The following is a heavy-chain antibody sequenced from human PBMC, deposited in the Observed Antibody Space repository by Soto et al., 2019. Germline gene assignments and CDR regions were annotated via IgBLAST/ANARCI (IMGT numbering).Heavy chain of an antibody. Sequence: QVQLVQSGAEVKKPGASVKVSCKASGYTFTSYGISWVRQAPGQGLEWMGWISAYNGNTKYAQKLQGRVTMTTDTSTSTASMELRRLRSYATAVYYCAREPNNFDCWGQGTLVSSSS. CDR1: GYTFTSYG. J-gene: IGHJ4*02. CDR2: ISAYNGNT. D-gene: IGHD7-27*01. CDR3: AREPNNFDC. V-gene: IGHV1-18*01.